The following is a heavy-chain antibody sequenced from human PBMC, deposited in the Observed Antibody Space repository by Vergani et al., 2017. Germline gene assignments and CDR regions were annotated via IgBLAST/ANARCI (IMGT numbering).Heavy chain of an antibody. D-gene: IGHD3-22*01. J-gene: IGHJ4*02. CDR3: TRTLSDSRGYFIDY. V-gene: IGHV2-70*04. CDR2: IYWNDQT. CDR1: GYSLYTYGMH. Sequence: QVTLKESGPALVKPTQTLTLTCTFSGYSLYTYGMHVTWIRQPPGKALEWLARIYWNDQTSYTTSLRTRITISKDTSKNQVALTMTNMDPVDTATYYCTRTLSDSRGYFIDYWGQRTLVTVSS.